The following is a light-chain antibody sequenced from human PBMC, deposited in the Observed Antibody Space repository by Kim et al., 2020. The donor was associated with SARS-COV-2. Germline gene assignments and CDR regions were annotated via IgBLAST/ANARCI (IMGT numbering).Light chain of an antibody. J-gene: IGLJ2*01. V-gene: IGLV1-40*01. Sequence: RVTISCTGSSSNIGAGYDVHWYHQLPGTAPKLLIYANSNRPSGVPDRFSGSKSGTSASLAITGLQAEDEADYYCQSYDSSLSTLVFGGGTQLTVL. CDR1: SSNIGAGYD. CDR3: QSYDSSLSTLV. CDR2: ANS.